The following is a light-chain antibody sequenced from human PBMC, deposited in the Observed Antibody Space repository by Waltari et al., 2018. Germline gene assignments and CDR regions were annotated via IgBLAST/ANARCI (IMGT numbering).Light chain of an antibody. CDR2: YDR. V-gene: IGLV3-21*04. CDR3: HVWHPHVDPGV. J-gene: IGLJ1*01. CDR1: NIGTYS. Sequence: SSVVTQPPSVSVAPGETATITCGGDNIGTYSVHWYQQKAGQAPVLVIFYDRDRPSGIPYRFSGSNSGNTATLTISRVEAGDEARYYCHVWHPHVDPGVFGTGTEVTVL.